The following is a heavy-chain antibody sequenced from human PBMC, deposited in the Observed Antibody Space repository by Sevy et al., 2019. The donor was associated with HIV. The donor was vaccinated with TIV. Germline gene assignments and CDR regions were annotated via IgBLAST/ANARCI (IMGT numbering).Heavy chain of an antibody. Sequence: SETLSLTCNVSGDSVSRSSYFWNWIRQPPGKGLEWIGYISSSGTTKSNPSLKSRVTLSVDTSKNQFSLKLTSVTAADTALYYCARDNMIFRVLIHWGRGTLVTVSS. V-gene: IGHV4-61*01. CDR2: ISSSGTT. CDR1: GDSVSRSSYF. CDR3: ARDNMIFRVLIH. J-gene: IGHJ4*02. D-gene: IGHD3-3*01.